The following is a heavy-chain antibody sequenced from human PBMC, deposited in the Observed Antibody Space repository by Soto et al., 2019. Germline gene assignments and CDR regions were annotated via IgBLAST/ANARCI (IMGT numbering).Heavy chain of an antibody. CDR3: AKGSHMTTVTPTPMG. CDR2: ISYDGSNK. D-gene: IGHD4-17*01. CDR1: GFTFSSYG. J-gene: IGHJ4*02. V-gene: IGHV3-30*18. Sequence: GGSLRLSCAASGFTFSSYGMHWVRQAPGKGLEWVAVISYDGSNKYYADSVKGRFTISRDNSKNTLYLQMNSLRAEDTAVYYCAKGSHMTTVTPTPMGWGQGTLVTVSS.